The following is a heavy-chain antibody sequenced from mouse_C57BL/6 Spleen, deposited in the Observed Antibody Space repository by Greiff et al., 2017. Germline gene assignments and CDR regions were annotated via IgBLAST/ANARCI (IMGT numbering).Heavy chain of an antibody. Sequence: EVKLVESGGGLVQPKGSLKLSCAASGFSFNTYAMNWVRQAPGKGLEWVARIRSKSNNYATYYADSVKDRFTISRDDSESMLYLQMNNLKTEDTAMYYGVRHDYDEGFAYWGQGTLVTVSA. J-gene: IGHJ3*01. CDR2: IRSKSNNYAT. V-gene: IGHV10-1*01. CDR1: GFSFNTYA. D-gene: IGHD2-4*01. CDR3: VRHDYDEGFAY.